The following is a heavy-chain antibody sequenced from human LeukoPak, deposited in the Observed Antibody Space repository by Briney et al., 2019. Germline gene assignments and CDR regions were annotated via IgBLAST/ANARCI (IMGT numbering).Heavy chain of an antibody. V-gene: IGHV3-9*01. D-gene: IGHD3-3*01. CDR1: GFTFDHYA. CDR3: ARSYDFCLYY. CDR2: ISWKSGII. J-gene: IGHJ4*02. Sequence: GGSLRLSCTASGFTFDHYAMFWVRQAPGKGLEWVSGISWKSGIIGYVDSVKGRFTISRDNAKNSLYLQMNSLTAEDTALYYCARSYDFCLYYWGQGTLVTVSS.